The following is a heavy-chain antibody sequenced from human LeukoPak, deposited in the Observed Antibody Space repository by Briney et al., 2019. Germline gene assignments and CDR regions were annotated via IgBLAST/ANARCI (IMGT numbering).Heavy chain of an antibody. D-gene: IGHD6-19*01. CDR1: GYTFTGYY. J-gene: IGHJ4*02. CDR3: AREGHSSGWYMSVAHDY. V-gene: IGHV1-2*02. CDR2: INPNSGGT. Sequence: ASVKVSCKASGYTFTGYYMHWVRQAPGQGLEWMGWINPNSGGTNYAQKFQGRVTMTSDTSISTAYMELSRLRSDDTAVYYCAREGHSSGWYMSVAHDYWGQGTLVTVSS.